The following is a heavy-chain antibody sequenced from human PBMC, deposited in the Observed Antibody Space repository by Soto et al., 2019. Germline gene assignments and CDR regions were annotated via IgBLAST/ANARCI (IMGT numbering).Heavy chain of an antibody. CDR2: ISATGGNI. Sequence: GGSLRLSCVASGFTFSDYAMTWVRQAPGKGLEWVATISATGGNIEYTDSLKGRFTISRDNSKNTLYLQLNGLTSDDTAVHYCAKVAGGLGYFDLWGRGTLVTVSS. CDR3: AKVAGGLGYFDL. CDR1: GFTFSDYA. J-gene: IGHJ2*01. D-gene: IGHD3-16*01. V-gene: IGHV3-23*01.